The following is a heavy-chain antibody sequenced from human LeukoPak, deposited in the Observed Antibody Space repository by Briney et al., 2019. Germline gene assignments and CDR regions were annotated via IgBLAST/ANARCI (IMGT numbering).Heavy chain of an antibody. CDR3: ASGGFKYYDILTGYHFDY. V-gene: IGHV3-30*02. J-gene: IGHJ4*02. D-gene: IGHD3-9*01. CDR2: IRYDGSNK. CDR1: GFTFSSYG. Sequence: GGSLRLSCAASGFTFSSYGMHWVRQAPGKGLEWVAFIRYDGSNKYYADSVKGRFTISRDNSKNTLYLQMNSLRAEDTAVYYCASGGFKYYDILTGYHFDYWGQGTLVTVSS.